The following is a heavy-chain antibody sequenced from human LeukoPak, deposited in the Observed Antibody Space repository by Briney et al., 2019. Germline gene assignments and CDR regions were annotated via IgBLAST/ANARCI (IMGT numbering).Heavy chain of an antibody. V-gene: IGHV3-23*01. CDR1: GFTFSRYT. CDR3: ARKDYYYYDMDV. CDR2: ISGSGGST. J-gene: IGHJ6*02. Sequence: GGSLRLSCAASGFTFSRYTMNWVRQAPGKGLEWVSTISGSGGSTYYADSVKGRFTISRDNSKNTLYLQMNSLRAEDTAVYYCARKDYYYYDMDVWGQGTTVTVSS.